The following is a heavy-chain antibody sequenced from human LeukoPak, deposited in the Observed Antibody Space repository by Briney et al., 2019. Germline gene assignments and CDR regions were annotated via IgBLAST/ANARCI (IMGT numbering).Heavy chain of an antibody. CDR1: GGTFSSYA. D-gene: IGHD6-19*01. V-gene: IGHV1-69*04. Sequence: ASVKVPCKASGGTFSSYAISWVRQAPGQGLEWMGRIIPILGIANYAQKFQGRVTITADKSTSTAYMELSSLRSEDTAVYYCARYSSGWPYYFDYWGQGTLVTVSS. J-gene: IGHJ4*02. CDR3: ARYSSGWPYYFDY. CDR2: IIPILGIA.